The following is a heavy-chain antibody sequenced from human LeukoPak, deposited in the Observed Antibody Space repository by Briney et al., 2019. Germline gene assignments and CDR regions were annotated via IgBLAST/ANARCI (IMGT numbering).Heavy chain of an antibody. V-gene: IGHV1-2*02. CDR1: GGTFSSYV. Sequence: ASVKVSCKASGGTFSSYVINWVRQAPGQGLEWMGWINPNSGGTNYAQKFQGRFTMTRDTSISTAYMELSRLRSDDTAVYYCARGYSSGWHYYYYYMDVWGKGTTVTISS. J-gene: IGHJ6*03. CDR2: INPNSGGT. D-gene: IGHD6-19*01. CDR3: ARGYSSGWHYYYYYMDV.